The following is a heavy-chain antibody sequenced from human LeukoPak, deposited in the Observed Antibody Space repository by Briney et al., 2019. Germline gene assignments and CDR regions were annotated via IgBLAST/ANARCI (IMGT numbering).Heavy chain of an antibody. J-gene: IGHJ4*02. CDR3: ASRGYSGYGAGGGYFDY. D-gene: IGHD5-12*01. Sequence: ASVKVSCKASGYTFTGYYMHWVRQAPGQGLEWMGWINPNSGGTNYAQKFQGRVTMTRDTSISTAYMELSRLRSDDTAVYYCASRGYSGYGAGGGYFDYWGQGTLVTVSS. V-gene: IGHV1-2*02. CDR2: INPNSGGT. CDR1: GYTFTGYY.